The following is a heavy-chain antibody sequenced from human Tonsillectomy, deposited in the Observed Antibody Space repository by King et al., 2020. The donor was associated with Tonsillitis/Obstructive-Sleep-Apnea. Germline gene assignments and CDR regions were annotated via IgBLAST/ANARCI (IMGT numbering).Heavy chain of an antibody. J-gene: IGHJ6*02. D-gene: IGHD3-22*01. CDR1: GFTVSSNY. V-gene: IGHV3-53*01. CDR3: ARLNYYDSSGSSLDV. CDR2: IYSGGST. Sequence: VQLVQSGGGLIQPGGSLRLSCAASGFTVSSNYMSWVRQAPGKGLEWGSVIYSGGSTYYADSVKGRFTISRDNSKNTLYLQMNSLRAEDTAVYYCARLNYYDSSGSSLDVWGQGTTVTVSS.